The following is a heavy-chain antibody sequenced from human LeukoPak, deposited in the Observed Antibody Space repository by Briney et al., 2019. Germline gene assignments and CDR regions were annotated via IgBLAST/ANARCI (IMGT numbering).Heavy chain of an antibody. CDR2: ISSSSSTI. J-gene: IGHJ4*02. CDR3: ARGSAAAGFDY. D-gene: IGHD6-13*01. V-gene: IGHV3-48*01. CDR1: GFTFSSYS. Sequence: GGPLRLSCAASGFTFSSYSMNWVRQAPGKGLEWVSYISSSSSTIYYADSVKGRFTISRDNAKNSLYLQMNSLRAEDTAVYYCARGSAAAGFDYWGQGTLVTVSS.